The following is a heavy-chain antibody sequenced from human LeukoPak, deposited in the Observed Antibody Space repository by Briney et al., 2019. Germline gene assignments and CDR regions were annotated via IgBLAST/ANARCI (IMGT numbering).Heavy chain of an antibody. CDR1: GFTFSSYG. V-gene: IGHV3-30*18. J-gene: IGHJ4*02. CDR3: AKGLWYYYDSSGYVDY. Sequence: PGGSLRPSCAASGFTFSSYGMHWVRQAPGKGLEWVAVISYDGSNKYYADSVKGRFTISRDNSKNTLYLQMNSLRAEDTAVYYCAKGLWYYYDSSGYVDYWGQGTLVTVSS. CDR2: ISYDGSNK. D-gene: IGHD3-22*01.